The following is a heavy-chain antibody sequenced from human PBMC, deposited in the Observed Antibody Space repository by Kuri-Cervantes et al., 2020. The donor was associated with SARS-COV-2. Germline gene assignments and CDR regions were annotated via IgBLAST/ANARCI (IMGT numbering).Heavy chain of an antibody. CDR3: GRGSWLQMWQRYPDA. V-gene: IGHV4-4*07. Sequence: SETLSLTCTVSGGSISSYYWSWVRQPAGKGLEWIRRIYTSGSTNYNPSLKSRVTMSADTSKNQFSLKLTSATAADTAVYYCGRGSWLQMWQRYPDAWGQGTLVTVSS. D-gene: IGHD5-24*01. CDR1: GGSISSYY. CDR2: IYTSGST. J-gene: IGHJ5*02.